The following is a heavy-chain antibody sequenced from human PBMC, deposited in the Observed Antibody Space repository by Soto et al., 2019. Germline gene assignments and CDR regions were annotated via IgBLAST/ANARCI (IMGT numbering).Heavy chain of an antibody. D-gene: IGHD3-22*01. Sequence: SETLSLTCAVYGGSFSGYYWSWIRQPPGKGLEWIGEINHSGSTNYNPSLKSRVTISRDNAKNSLYLQMNSLRAEDTAVYYCASHPRDSSGYWYYFDYWGQGSLVTVSS. V-gene: IGHV4-34*01. CDR3: ASHPRDSSGYWYYFDY. CDR1: GGSFSGYY. CDR2: INHSGST. J-gene: IGHJ4*02.